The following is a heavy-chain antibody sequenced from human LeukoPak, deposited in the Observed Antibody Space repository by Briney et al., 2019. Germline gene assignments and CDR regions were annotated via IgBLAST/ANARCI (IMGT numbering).Heavy chain of an antibody. D-gene: IGHD2-15*01. J-gene: IGHJ4*02. CDR2: ISSSSTYI. CDR1: GFTFNSYI. CDR3: ARDPPYCSGDNCYFDS. Sequence: PGGSLRLSCAASGFTFNSYIMNWVRQAPGKGLEWVSSISSSSTYIHYADSVKGRFTISRDNGKRSLYLQMNSLRAEDTAVYYCARDPPYCSGDNCYFDSWGQGTLVTVSS. V-gene: IGHV3-21*01.